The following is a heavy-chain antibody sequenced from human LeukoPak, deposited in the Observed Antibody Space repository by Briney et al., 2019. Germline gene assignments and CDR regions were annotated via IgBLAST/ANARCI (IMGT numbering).Heavy chain of an antibody. V-gene: IGHV3-48*02. J-gene: IGHJ4*02. CDR1: GFTFSSYH. Sequence: GGSLRLSCAASGFTFSSYHINWVRQAPGKGRGWVSYISNSGSSTNYADSVKGRFTISRDNGKNSLYLQMNSLRDEDTAVYYCARAGGGFDYWGRGNLVTVSS. CDR3: ARAGGGFDY. D-gene: IGHD3-10*01. CDR2: ISNSGSST.